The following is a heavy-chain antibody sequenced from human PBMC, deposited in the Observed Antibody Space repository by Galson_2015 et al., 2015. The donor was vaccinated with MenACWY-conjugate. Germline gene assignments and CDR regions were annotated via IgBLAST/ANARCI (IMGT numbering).Heavy chain of an antibody. CDR2: IYHSGST. D-gene: IGHD5-18*01. J-gene: IGHJ4*02. V-gene: IGHV4-4*02. Sequence: SETLSLTCAVSGGSISSSNWWSWVRQPPGKGLEWIGEIYHSGSTNYNPSLKSRVTMSVDTSKNQFSLKLTSVTAADTAVYYCARHRGIQLSDFDYWGQGTLVSVAS. CDR1: GGSISSSNW. CDR3: ARHRGIQLSDFDY.